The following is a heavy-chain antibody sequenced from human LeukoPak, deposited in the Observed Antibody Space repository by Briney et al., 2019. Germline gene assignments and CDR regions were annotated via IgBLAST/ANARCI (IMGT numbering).Heavy chain of an antibody. D-gene: IGHD3-9*01. V-gene: IGHV3-23*01. CDR1: GFTFSNYA. Sequence: GGSLRLSCTASGFTFSNYAMSWVRQAPGKGLEWVSAISGNGGSTFDADSVKGRFTISRDNSKNTLYLQMNGLRAEDTAIYYCAKDVFELYDIYDHWGQGTLVSVSS. J-gene: IGHJ4*02. CDR3: AKDVFELYDIYDH. CDR2: ISGNGGST.